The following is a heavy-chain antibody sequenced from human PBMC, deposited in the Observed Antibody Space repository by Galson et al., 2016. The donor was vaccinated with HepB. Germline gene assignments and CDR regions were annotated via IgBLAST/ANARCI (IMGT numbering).Heavy chain of an antibody. Sequence: SLRLSCAASGFTFSSYGMHWVRQAPGKVLEWVAVISYDGSNKYYADSVKGRFTISRDNSKNTLYLQMNSLRAEDTAVYYCVKAGGAWIQLWFGFDYWGQGTLVTVSS. CDR3: VKAGGAWIQLWFGFDY. V-gene: IGHV3-30*18. CDR1: GFTFSSYG. D-gene: IGHD5-18*01. CDR2: ISYDGSNK. J-gene: IGHJ4*02.